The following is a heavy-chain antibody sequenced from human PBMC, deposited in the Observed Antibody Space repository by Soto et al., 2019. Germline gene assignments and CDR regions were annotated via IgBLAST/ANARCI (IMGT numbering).Heavy chain of an antibody. CDR3: ARDPYDFWSGYYTGAFDI. V-gene: IGHV4-31*03. Sequence: SETLSLTCTVSGGSISSGGYYWSWIRQHPGKGLEWIGYIYYSGSTYYNPSLKSRVTISVDTSKNQFSLKLSSVTAADTAVYYCARDPYDFWSGYYTGAFDIWGQGTMVTVSS. D-gene: IGHD3-3*01. CDR2: IYYSGST. J-gene: IGHJ3*02. CDR1: GGSISSGGYY.